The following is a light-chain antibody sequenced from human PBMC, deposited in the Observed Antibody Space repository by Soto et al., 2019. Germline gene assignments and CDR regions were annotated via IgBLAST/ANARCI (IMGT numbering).Light chain of an antibody. Sequence: EVVMTQSPATLSVSPGERATLSCRASQSVTTKLAWYQQKPGQAPRLLIYGASTRATGIPARFSGSGSGTEFTLTINSLQSEDFAVYSCQQYNNWPRTFGQGTKVEIK. J-gene: IGKJ1*01. V-gene: IGKV3-15*01. CDR3: QQYNNWPRT. CDR2: GAS. CDR1: QSVTTK.